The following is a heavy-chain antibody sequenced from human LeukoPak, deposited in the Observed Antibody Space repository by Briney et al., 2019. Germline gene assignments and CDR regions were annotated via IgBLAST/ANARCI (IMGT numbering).Heavy chain of an antibody. V-gene: IGHV3-20*04. CDR1: GFTFDDYG. D-gene: IGHD5-18*01. J-gene: IGHJ4*02. Sequence: GGSLRLSCAASGFTFDDYGMSWVRQAPGKGLEWVSGINWNGGSTGYADSVKGRFTISRDNAKNSLYLQMNSLRIEDTAVYYCAREGTALATLRYYFDYWGQGTLVTVS. CDR3: AREGTALATLRYYFDY. CDR2: INWNGGST.